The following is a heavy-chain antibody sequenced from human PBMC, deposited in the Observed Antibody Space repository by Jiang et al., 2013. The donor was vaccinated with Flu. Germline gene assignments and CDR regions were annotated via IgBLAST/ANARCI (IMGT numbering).Heavy chain of an antibody. V-gene: IGHV4-39*01. J-gene: IGHJ4*02. CDR3: ASGSYYGGNSVGDYFDY. Sequence: EYGPGLVKPSETLSLTCTVSGGSISSSSYYWGWIRQPPGKGLEWIGSIYYSGSTYYNPSLKSRVTISVDTSKNQFSLKLSSVTAADTAVYYCASGSYYGGNSVGDYFDYWGQGTLVTVSS. CDR1: GGSISSSSYY. CDR2: IYYSGST. D-gene: IGHD4-23*01.